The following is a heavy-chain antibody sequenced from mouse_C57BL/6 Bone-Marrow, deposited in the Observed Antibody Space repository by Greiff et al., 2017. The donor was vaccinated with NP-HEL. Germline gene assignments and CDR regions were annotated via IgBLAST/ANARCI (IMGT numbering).Heavy chain of an antibody. Sequence: QVQLQQPGAELMKPGASVKLSCKASGYTFTSYWMHWVKQRPGRGLEWIGRIDPNSGGTKYNEKFKSKATLTVDKPSSTAYMQLSSLTSEDSAVYYCARGYYYGKGASYAMDYWGQGTSVTVSS. CDR3: ARGYYYGKGASYAMDY. J-gene: IGHJ4*01. CDR2: IDPNSGGT. V-gene: IGHV1-72*01. D-gene: IGHD1-1*01. CDR1: GYTFTSYW.